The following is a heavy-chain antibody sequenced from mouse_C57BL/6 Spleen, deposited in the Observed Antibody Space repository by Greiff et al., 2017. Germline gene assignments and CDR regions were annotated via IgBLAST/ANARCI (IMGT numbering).Heavy chain of an antibody. Sequence: VHVKQSGPELVKPGASVKIPCKASGYTFTDYNMDWVKQSHGKSLEWIGDINPNNGGTIYNQKFKGKATLTVDKSSSTAYMELRSLTSEDTAVYYCARSTLDVWGTGTTVTVSS. CDR2: INPNNGGT. V-gene: IGHV1-18*01. CDR3: ARSTLDV. CDR1: GYTFTDYN. J-gene: IGHJ1*03.